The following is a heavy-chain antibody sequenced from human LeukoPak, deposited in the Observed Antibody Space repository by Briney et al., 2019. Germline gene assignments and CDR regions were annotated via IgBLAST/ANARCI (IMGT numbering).Heavy chain of an antibody. CDR1: GFTFSSYG. J-gene: IGHJ4*02. CDR2: ISYDGSNK. Sequence: GGSLRLSCAASGFTFSSYGMHWVRQAPGKGLEWVAVISYDGSNKYYADSVKGRFTISRDNSKNTLYLQMNSLRAEDTAVYYCAKGEFYDFWSGYPSGIDYWGQGTLVTVSS. D-gene: IGHD3-3*01. CDR3: AKGEFYDFWSGYPSGIDY. V-gene: IGHV3-30*18.